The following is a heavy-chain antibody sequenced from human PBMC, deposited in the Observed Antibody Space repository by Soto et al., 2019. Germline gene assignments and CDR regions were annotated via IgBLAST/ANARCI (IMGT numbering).Heavy chain of an antibody. D-gene: IGHD3-3*01. V-gene: IGHV3-23*01. CDR1: GFPFSSYA. J-gene: IGHJ6*03. Sequence: GGSLRLSCAASGFPFSSYAMIWVRQAPGKGLEWVSAISGSGGSTYYADSVKGRFTISRDNSKNTLYLQMNSLRAEDTAVYYCAKAYNYDFWSGYSTYYYYSYLDVWGKGTTVTGSS. CDR3: AKAYNYDFWSGYSTYYYYSYLDV. CDR2: ISGSGGST.